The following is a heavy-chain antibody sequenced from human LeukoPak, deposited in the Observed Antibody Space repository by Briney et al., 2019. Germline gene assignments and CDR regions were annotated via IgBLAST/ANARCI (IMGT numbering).Heavy chain of an antibody. CDR3: AKTGGGTSHPAD. CDR1: GFTFSSYV. V-gene: IGHV3-23*01. D-gene: IGHD1-14*01. J-gene: IGHJ4*02. CDR2: ISGSGGST. Sequence: GGSLRLSCAASGFTFSSYVMSWVRQAPGKGLEWVSGISGSGGSTYYADSVKGRFTISRDNSKITLYLQMNSLKAEDTAVYYCAKTGGGTSHPADWGQGTLVTVSS.